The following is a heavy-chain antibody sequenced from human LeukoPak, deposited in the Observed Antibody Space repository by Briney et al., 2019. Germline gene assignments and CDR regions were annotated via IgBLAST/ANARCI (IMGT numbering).Heavy chain of an antibody. CDR3: ARGGAADYFDY. Sequence: SETLSLTCTVSGGSVSSGSYYRSWIRQPPGKGLEWIGYVSYSGSTNSNPSLKSRVTISVDTSKNQFSLKLSSVTAADTAVYYCARGGAADYFDYWGQGTLVTVSS. D-gene: IGHD6-13*01. CDR2: VSYSGST. CDR1: GGSVSSGSYY. J-gene: IGHJ4*02. V-gene: IGHV4-61*01.